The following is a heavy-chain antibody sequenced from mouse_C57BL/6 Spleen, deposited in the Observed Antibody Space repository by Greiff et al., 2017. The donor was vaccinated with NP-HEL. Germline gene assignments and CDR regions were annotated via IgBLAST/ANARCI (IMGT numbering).Heavy chain of an antibody. J-gene: IGHJ2*01. CDR3: ARGGPFDY. CDR1: GYAFTNYL. CDR2: INPGSGGT. V-gene: IGHV1-54*01. Sequence: QVQLQQSGAELVRPGTSVKVSCKASGYAFTNYLIEWVKQRPGQGLEWIGVINPGSGGTNSNEKFKGKATQTADKSSSTAYMQLSSLTSEDSAVYFCARGGPFDYWGQGTTLTVSS.